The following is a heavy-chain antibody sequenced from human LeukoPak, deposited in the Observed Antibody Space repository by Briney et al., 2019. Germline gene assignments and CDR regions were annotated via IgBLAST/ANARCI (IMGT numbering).Heavy chain of an antibody. CDR3: ARDGSTIFGVVLLDY. Sequence: ASVKVSCKASGYTFTDYYLHWLRQAPGRGLEWMGRINPNSGGTNYAQKFQGRVTMTRDTSISTAYMEVSRLRSDDTAVYYCARDGSTIFGVVLLDYWGQGTLVTIFS. V-gene: IGHV1-2*06. CDR1: GYTFTDYY. J-gene: IGHJ4*02. D-gene: IGHD3-3*01. CDR2: INPNSGGT.